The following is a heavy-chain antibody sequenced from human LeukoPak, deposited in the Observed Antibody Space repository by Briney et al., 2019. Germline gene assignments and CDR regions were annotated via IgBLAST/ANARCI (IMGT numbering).Heavy chain of an antibody. CDR2: ISSSSSYI. CDR1: GSTFSSYS. V-gene: IGHV3-21*01. Sequence: GGSLRLSCAASGSTFSSYSMNWVRQAPGKGLEWVSSISSSSSYIYYADSVKGRFTISRDNAKNSLYLQMNSLRAEDTAVYYCAREGGSYYMLYYFDYWGQGTLVTVSS. J-gene: IGHJ4*02. CDR3: AREGGSYYMLYYFDY. D-gene: IGHD1-26*01.